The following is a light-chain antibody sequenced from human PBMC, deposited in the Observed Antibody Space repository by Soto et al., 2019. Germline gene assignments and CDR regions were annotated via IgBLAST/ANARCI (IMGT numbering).Light chain of an antibody. CDR2: SND. J-gene: IGLJ2*01. V-gene: IGLV1-44*01. CDR1: DSDLGSHA. CDR3: ATWADSVSGVV. Sequence: QSVVTQPPSASGTPGQRVTISCSGSDSDLGSHAVDWYQQFPGTAPKLLIYSNDQRPSGVPDRFSGSKSGTSASLAISDLQSGDEGFYYCATWADSVSGVVIGGGTKLTVL.